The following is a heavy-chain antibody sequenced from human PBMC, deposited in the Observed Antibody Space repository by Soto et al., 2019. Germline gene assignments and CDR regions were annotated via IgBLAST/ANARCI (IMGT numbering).Heavy chain of an antibody. Sequence: QVQLVQSGAEVKKPGSSVKVSCKASGGTFSSYSINWVRQAPGQGLEWMGEIIPIFGTANYAQKFQGRVTITADESTSTAYNELNRLGSEGTAVVYWSGDGGRHSGGIDYWGQGTLVTVSS. CDR3: SGDGGRHSGGIDY. CDR2: IIPIFGTA. D-gene: IGHD1-26*01. CDR1: GGTFSSYS. V-gene: IGHV1-69*01. J-gene: IGHJ4*02.